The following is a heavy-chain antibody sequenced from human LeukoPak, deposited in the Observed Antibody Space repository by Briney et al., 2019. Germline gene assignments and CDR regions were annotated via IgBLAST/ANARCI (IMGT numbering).Heavy chain of an antibody. CDR1: GFTFSGSA. V-gene: IGHV3-73*01. Sequence: GGSMRLSCAASGFTFSGSAMHWVRQASGKGLGWVGRIRSKANSYATAYAASVKGRFTISRDDSKNTAYLQLNSLNTEDTAVYYCTRLRMGFDYWRQRTLVTVSS. CDR3: TRLRMGFDY. CDR2: IRSKANSYAT. D-gene: IGHD1-26*01. J-gene: IGHJ4*02.